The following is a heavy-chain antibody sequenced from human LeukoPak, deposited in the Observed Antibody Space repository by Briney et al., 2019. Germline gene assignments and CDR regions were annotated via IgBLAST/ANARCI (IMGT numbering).Heavy chain of an antibody. CDR3: ARRDYYDSTGYYPTLY. Sequence: SETLSLTCTVSGGSISSYYWSWIRQPPGKGLEWIGYVYYSGSTNYNPSLKSRVTISVDKSKNQFSLKLSSVTAADTAVYFCARRDYYDSTGYYPTLYWGQGTLVTVSS. CDR1: GGSISSYY. V-gene: IGHV4-59*12. J-gene: IGHJ4*02. D-gene: IGHD3-22*01. CDR2: VYYSGST.